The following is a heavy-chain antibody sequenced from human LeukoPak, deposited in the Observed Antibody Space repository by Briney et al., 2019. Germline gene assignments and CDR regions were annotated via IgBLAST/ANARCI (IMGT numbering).Heavy chain of an antibody. J-gene: IGHJ5*02. V-gene: IGHV3-23*01. CDR2: ISGSGGST. D-gene: IGHD4-11*01. CDR1: GFTFCSYA. Sequence: GGSLSLSCAASGFTFCSYAMSWVRQAPGKGLEWVSAISGSGGSTYYADSVKGRFTISRDNSKNTLYLQMNSLRAEDTAVYYCAKGGRVNSKVRNWFDPWGQGTLVTVSS. CDR3: AKGGRVNSKVRNWFDP.